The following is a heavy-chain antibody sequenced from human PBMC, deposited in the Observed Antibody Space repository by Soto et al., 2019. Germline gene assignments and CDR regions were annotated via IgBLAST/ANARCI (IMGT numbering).Heavy chain of an antibody. CDR3: ARDMVRGVTDY. D-gene: IGHD3-10*01. J-gene: IGHJ4*02. Sequence: QVQLVQSGAEVKKPGASVKVSCKASGHTFTSYYMHWVRQAPGQGLEWMGIINPSGGSTSYAQKFQGRVTMTRDTSTSTVYMELSSLRSEDTAVYYCARDMVRGVTDYWGQGTLVTVSS. CDR2: INPSGGST. CDR1: GHTFTSYY. V-gene: IGHV1-46*01.